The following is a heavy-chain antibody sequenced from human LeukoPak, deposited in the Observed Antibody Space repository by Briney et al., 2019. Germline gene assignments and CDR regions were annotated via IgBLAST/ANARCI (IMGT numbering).Heavy chain of an antibody. Sequence: PGRSLRLSCAASGFTFTSYWMSWVRQAPGKGLEWVANIKQDGNEKYYVDSVKGRFTVSRDNAKNSLYLQMNSLRAEDTAVYYCAREHYFGSGSYRFDYWGQGTLVTVSS. V-gene: IGHV3-7*01. CDR3: AREHYFGSGSYRFDY. J-gene: IGHJ4*02. CDR2: IKQDGNEK. CDR1: GFTFTSYW. D-gene: IGHD3-10*01.